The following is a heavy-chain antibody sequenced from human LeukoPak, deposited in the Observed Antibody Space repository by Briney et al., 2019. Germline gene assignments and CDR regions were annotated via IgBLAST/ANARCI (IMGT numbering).Heavy chain of an antibody. V-gene: IGHV3-7*01. CDR3: AGGQGWHFDL. CDR2: IRQDGSDE. J-gene: IGHJ2*01. Sequence: GGSLRLSCAASGFTFSSYSMNWVRQAPGKGLEWVADIRQDGSDEHYVASVKGRFTISRDSTSLFLQMNSLRAEDTAIYYCAGGQGWHFDLWGRGTLITVSS. D-gene: IGHD2-15*01. CDR1: GFTFSSYS.